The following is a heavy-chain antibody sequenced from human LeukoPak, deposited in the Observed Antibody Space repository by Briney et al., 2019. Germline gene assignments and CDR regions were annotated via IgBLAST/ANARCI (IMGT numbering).Heavy chain of an antibody. CDR1: GYTFTRYG. Sequence: APVKGSRKASGYTFTRYGISSVRQPPGHGVEWRGWISTYNGNTNYAQKLQGRVTMTTETSTSTAYMEQRSLRSDDTAVYYWARDTTYDDRSGYYFGFDPWGQGTLVTVSS. V-gene: IGHV1-18*01. J-gene: IGHJ5*02. CDR2: ISTYNGNT. D-gene: IGHD3-22*01. CDR3: ARDTTYDDRSGYYFGFDP.